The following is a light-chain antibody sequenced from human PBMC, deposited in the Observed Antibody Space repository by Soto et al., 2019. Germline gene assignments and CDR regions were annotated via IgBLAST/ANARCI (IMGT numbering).Light chain of an antibody. CDR3: QQYNSWSPYT. V-gene: IGKV3-15*01. CDR1: QIVSST. CDR2: GAS. Sequence: EIVMTQSPATLSVSPGERATLSCRASQIVSSTLSWYQQRPGQAPRLIIYGASTSATGITARFSGSGSGTEFTLSISRLQSEDFAVYYCQQYNSWSPYTFGQGTKLEIK. J-gene: IGKJ2*01.